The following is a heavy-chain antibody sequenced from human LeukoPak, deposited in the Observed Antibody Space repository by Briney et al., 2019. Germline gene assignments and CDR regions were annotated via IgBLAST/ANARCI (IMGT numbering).Heavy chain of an antibody. CDR3: ARIVGIASRGYFDY. CDR1: GGTLSRYA. D-gene: IGHD3-10*01. Sequence: ASVKVSCKSSGGTLSRYAIIWVRQAPGQGPEWMGGIIPIFGTTNYAQKFQGRVTITADESTSTAYMELSSLRSEDTAVYYCARIVGIASRGYFDYWGQGTLVTVSS. V-gene: IGHV1-69*13. J-gene: IGHJ4*02. CDR2: IIPIFGTT.